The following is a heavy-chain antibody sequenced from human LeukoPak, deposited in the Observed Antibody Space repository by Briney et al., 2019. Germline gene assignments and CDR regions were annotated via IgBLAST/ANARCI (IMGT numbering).Heavy chain of an antibody. D-gene: IGHD4-17*01. CDR3: ASVDGVTTGWFDP. V-gene: IGHV1-2*02. J-gene: IGHJ5*02. CDR1: GYTFTGYY. Sequence: GASVEVSCKASGYTFTGYYMHWVRQAPGQGLEWMGWINPNSGGTNYAQKFEGRVTMTRDTSISTAYMELSRLRSDDTAVYYCASVDGVTTGWFDPWGQGTLVTVSS. CDR2: INPNSGGT.